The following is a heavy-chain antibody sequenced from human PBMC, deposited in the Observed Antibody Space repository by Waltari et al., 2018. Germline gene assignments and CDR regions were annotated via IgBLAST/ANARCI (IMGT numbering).Heavy chain of an antibody. D-gene: IGHD6-13*01. Sequence: QVQLVQSGAEVKKPGSSVKVSCKASGGTFSSYAISWVRQAPGQGLEWMGGVSPIFGTANYAQKCQGRVTMTADESTSTAYMELSSLRSEDTAVYYCARGDSSSRFDYWGQGTLVTVSS. V-gene: IGHV1-69*13. CDR1: GGTFSSYA. CDR3: ARGDSSSRFDY. CDR2: VSPIFGTA. J-gene: IGHJ4*02.